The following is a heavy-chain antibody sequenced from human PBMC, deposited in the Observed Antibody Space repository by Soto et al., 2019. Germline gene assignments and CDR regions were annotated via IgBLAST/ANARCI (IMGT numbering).Heavy chain of an antibody. CDR1: GGSISSSNW. V-gene: IGHV4-4*02. Sequence: PSETLSLTCAVSGGSISSSNWWSWVRQPPGKGLEWIGEIYHSGSTNYNPSLKSRCTISVDKSKNQFSLKLISVIAADTAVYYCAREPMESAMVSVYWGQGTLVTVSS. CDR3: AREPMESAMVSVY. D-gene: IGHD5-18*01. J-gene: IGHJ4*02. CDR2: IYHSGST.